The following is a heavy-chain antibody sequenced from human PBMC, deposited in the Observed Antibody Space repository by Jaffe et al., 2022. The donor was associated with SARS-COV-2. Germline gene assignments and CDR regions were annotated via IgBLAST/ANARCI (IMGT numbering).Heavy chain of an antibody. CDR3: ARVGGTPLGSNDY. V-gene: IGHV3-66*02. D-gene: IGHD1-1*01. CDR1: GFTVSSNY. J-gene: IGHJ4*02. CDR2: IYSGGST. Sequence: EVQLVESGGGLVQPGGSLRLSCAASGFTVSSNYMSWVRQAPGKGLEWVSVIYSGGSTYYADSVKGRFTISRDNSKNTLYLQMNSLRAEDTAVYYCARVGGTPLGSNDYWGQGTLVTVSS.